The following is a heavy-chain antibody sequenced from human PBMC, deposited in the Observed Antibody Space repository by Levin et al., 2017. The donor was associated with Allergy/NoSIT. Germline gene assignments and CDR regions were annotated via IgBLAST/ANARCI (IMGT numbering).Heavy chain of an antibody. CDR1: GGSISSYY. V-gene: IGHV4-59*01. Sequence: PSETLSLTCTVSGGSISSYYWSWIRQPPGKGLEWIGYIYDSGSTNYNPSLKSRVTISVDTSKNPFSLKLSSVTAADTAVYDCARAVPGSIVGATAYGMDVWGQGTTVTVSS. CDR2: IYDSGST. CDR3: ARAVPGSIVGATAYGMDV. D-gene: IGHD1-26*01. J-gene: IGHJ6*02.